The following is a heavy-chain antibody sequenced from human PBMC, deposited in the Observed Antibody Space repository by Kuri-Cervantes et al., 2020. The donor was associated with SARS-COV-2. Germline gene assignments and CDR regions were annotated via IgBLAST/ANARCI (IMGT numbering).Heavy chain of an antibody. CDR3: ARGQQLRGFYYYYGMDV. CDR2: IYPGDSDT. D-gene: IGHD6-13*01. V-gene: IGHV5-51*01. Sequence: KVSCKGSGYSFTSYWIGWVRQMPGKGLEWMGIIYPGDSDTRYSPSFQGQVTISADKSISTAYLQWSSLKASDTAMYYCARGQQLRGFYYYYGMDVWGQGTTVTVSS. CDR1: GYSFTSYW. J-gene: IGHJ6*02.